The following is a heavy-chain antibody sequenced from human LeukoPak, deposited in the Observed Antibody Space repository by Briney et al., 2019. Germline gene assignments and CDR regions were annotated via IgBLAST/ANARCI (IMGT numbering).Heavy chain of an antibody. Sequence: GGSLRLSCAASGFTFSSYGMHWVRQAPGKGLEWVAFIRYDGSNKYYADSVKGRFTIPRDNSKNTLYLQMNSLRAEDTAVYYCAKSAIVVVVAATPPYFDYWGQGTLVTVSS. J-gene: IGHJ4*02. CDR2: IRYDGSNK. CDR3: AKSAIVVVVAATPPYFDY. CDR1: GFTFSSYG. D-gene: IGHD2-15*01. V-gene: IGHV3-30*02.